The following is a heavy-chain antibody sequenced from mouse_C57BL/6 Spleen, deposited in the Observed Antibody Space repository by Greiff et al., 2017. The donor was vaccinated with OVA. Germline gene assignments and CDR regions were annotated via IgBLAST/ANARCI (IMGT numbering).Heavy chain of an antibody. CDR3: TVTYYGSSYGFAY. Sequence: EVKLMESGGGLVQPGGSMKLSCVASGFTFSNYWMNWVRQSPEKGLEWVAQIRLKSDNYATHYAESVKGRFTISRDDSKSSVYLQMNNLRAEDTGIYYCTVTYYGSSYGFAYWGQGTLVTVSA. V-gene: IGHV6-3*01. CDR2: IRLKSDNYAT. CDR1: GFTFSNYW. D-gene: IGHD1-1*01. J-gene: IGHJ3*01.